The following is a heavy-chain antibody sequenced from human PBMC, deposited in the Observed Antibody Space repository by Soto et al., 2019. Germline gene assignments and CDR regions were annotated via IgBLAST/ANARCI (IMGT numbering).Heavy chain of an antibody. CDR2: ISWDGGST. D-gene: IGHD4-17*01. V-gene: IGHV3-43*01. J-gene: IGHJ6*02. CDR3: AKDDDYGDYFSLSYGMDV. Sequence: GGSLRLSCAASGFTFDDYTMHWVRQAPGKGLEWVSLISWDGGSTYYADSVKGRFTISRDNSKNSLYLQMNSLRTEDTALYYCAKDDDYGDYFSLSYGMDVWGQGTTVTVSS. CDR1: GFTFDDYT.